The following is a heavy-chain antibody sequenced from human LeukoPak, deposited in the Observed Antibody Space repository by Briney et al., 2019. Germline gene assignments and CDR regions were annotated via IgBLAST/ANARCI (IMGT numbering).Heavy chain of an antibody. Sequence: QPGGSLRLSCAASGFTFSSYWMSWVRQAPGKGLEWVANIKQDGSEKYYVDSVKGRFTISRDNAKNSLYLQMNSQRAEDTAVYYCARIYYDSSGYYNEWAFDIWGQGTMVTVSS. CDR2: IKQDGSEK. J-gene: IGHJ3*02. CDR3: ARIYYDSSGYYNEWAFDI. D-gene: IGHD3-22*01. CDR1: GFTFSSYW. V-gene: IGHV3-7*01.